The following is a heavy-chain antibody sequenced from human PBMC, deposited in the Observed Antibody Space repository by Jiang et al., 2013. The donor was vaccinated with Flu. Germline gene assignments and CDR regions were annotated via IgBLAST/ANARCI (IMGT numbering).Heavy chain of an antibody. CDR1: GGTFSSYA. V-gene: IGHV1-69*04. D-gene: IGHD5-24*01. CDR2: IIPSLGVA. Sequence: SGAEVKKPGSSVKISCEASGGTFSSYAISWVRQAPGQGLEWMGRIIPSLGVANYAQNFQDRVTIDADKSTGAGYMEVTSLRSEDSAVYYCAKXTIEMPTTELVFNYHAMDVWGKGPRSPSP. CDR3: AKXTIEMPTTELVFNYHAMDV. J-gene: IGHJ6*04.